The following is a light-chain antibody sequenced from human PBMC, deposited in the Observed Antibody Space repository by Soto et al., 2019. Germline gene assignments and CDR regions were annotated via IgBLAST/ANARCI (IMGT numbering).Light chain of an antibody. J-gene: IGLJ1*01. CDR1: SSNIGGNS. V-gene: IGLV1-51*01. CDR2: DDN. CDR3: QSHDSSLSSYV. Sequence: SVLTRPPSVSAAPGQKVTISCSGSSSNIGGNSVSWYQQLPGTAPKLLIYDDNKRPSGIPDRFSGSKSGTSATLGITGFQTGDEADYYCQSHDSSLSSYVFGTGTKVTVL.